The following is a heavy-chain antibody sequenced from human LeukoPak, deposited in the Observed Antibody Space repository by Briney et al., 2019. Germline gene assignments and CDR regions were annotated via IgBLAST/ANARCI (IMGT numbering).Heavy chain of an antibody. CDR1: GFTFSSYW. J-gene: IGHJ4*02. Sequence: GGPLRLSCAASGFTFSSYWMSWVRQAPGKGLEWVANIKQDESEKYYVDSLKGRFTISRGNAKNSLYLQMNSLRAEDTAVYYCARDKIEGPTKLDYWGQGILVTVSS. CDR3: ARDKIEGPTKLDY. CDR2: IKQDESEK. D-gene: IGHD1-1*01. V-gene: IGHV3-7*01.